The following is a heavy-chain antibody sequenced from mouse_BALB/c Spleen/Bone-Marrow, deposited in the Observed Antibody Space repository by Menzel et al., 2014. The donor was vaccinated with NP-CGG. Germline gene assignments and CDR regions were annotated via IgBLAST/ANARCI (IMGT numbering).Heavy chain of an antibody. Sequence: EVQVVESGGGLVKPGGSLKLSCAASGFTFSSYAMSWVRQTPEKRLEWVASISSGGSTFYPDSVKGRFTISRENARNILYLQMSSLRPEDTAMYYCVYGNYSYYYAMDFWGQGTSVTVSS. CDR2: ISSGGST. D-gene: IGHD2-1*01. CDR3: VYGNYSYYYAMDF. V-gene: IGHV5-6-5*01. J-gene: IGHJ4*01. CDR1: GFTFSSYA.